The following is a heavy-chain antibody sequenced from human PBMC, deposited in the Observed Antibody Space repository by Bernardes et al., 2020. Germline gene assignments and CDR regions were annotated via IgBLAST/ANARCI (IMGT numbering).Heavy chain of an antibody. CDR1: GGSISSSNW. J-gene: IGHJ2*01. Sequence: SETLSLTRAVSGGSISSSNWWSWVRQPPGKGLEWIWEIYHSGSTNYNPSLKSRVTISVDKSKNQFSLKLSSVTAADTAVYYCARGGDGYSSSRVVWYFDLWGRGTLVTVSS. CDR2: IYHSGST. D-gene: IGHD6-13*01. V-gene: IGHV4-4*02. CDR3: ARGGDGYSSSRVVWYFDL.